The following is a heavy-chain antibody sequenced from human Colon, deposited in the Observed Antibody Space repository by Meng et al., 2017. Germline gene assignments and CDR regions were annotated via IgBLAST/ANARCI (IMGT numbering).Heavy chain of an antibody. Sequence: ASVNVSCKASGYTFTNYGITWVRLAPGQGLEWMGWISAYNGNTDYAQKLQARVTMTTDTSTSTAYMELRSLRSDDTAVYYRARVGPTAFHYAMDVWGQGTTVTVSS. CDR2: ISAYNGNT. D-gene: IGHD1-26*01. V-gene: IGHV1-18*01. CDR3: ARVGPTAFHYAMDV. CDR1: GYTFTNYG. J-gene: IGHJ6*02.